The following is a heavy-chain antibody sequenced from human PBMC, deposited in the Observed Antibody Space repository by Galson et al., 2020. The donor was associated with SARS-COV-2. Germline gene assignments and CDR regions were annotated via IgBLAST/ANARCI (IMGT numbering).Heavy chain of an antibody. J-gene: IGHJ3*02. CDR3: ARPRGGSYCNAFDI. Sequence: GESLKISCAASGFTFSSYAMHWVRQAPGKGLEWVAVISYDGSNKYYADSVKGRFTISRDNSKNTLYLQMNSLRAEDTAVYYCARPRGGSYCNAFDIWGQGTMVTLSS. V-gene: IGHV3-30*01. D-gene: IGHD1-26*01. CDR1: GFTFSSYA. CDR2: ISYDGSNK.